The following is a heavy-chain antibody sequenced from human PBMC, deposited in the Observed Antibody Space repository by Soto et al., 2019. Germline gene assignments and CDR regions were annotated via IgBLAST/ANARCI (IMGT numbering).Heavy chain of an antibody. J-gene: IGHJ4*02. D-gene: IGHD5-12*01. CDR1: GFTFSSYA. CDR2: ISYDGTNK. V-gene: IGHV3-30-3*01. Sequence: LRLSCAASGFTFSSYAMHWVRQAPGKGLEWVAVISYDGTNKYYADSVKGRFTISRDNSKNTLYLQMNSLRPEDTAVYYCARAPGEDGYNYFDCWGQGTLVTVSS. CDR3: ARAPGEDGYNYFDC.